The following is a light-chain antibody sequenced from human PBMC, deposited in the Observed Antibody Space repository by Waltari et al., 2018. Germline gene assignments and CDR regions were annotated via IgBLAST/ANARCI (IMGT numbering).Light chain of an antibody. CDR3: QQYDSTPLT. Sequence: EIVLTQSPGAMSLSPGERVTLSCRATQSVTNNYLAWYQQKPAQAPRLLIFGASNRATGIPDRFSGSGSGTDFTLTIYGLEPEDSAIYYCQQYDSTPLTFGGGTTVEIK. CDR1: QSVTNNY. CDR2: GAS. V-gene: IGKV3-20*01. J-gene: IGKJ4*01.